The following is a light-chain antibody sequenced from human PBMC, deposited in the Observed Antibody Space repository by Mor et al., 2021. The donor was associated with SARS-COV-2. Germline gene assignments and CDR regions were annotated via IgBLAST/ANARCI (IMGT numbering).Light chain of an antibody. J-gene: IGLJ3*02. CDR1: SDDVGGYNY. CDR2: EVS. V-gene: IGLV2-14*01. CDR3: SSYTSRTNWV. Sequence: GTSDDVGGYNYVAWYQQHPGKAPRLMIYEVSNRPSGVSSRFSGSKSGNTASLTIAGLQAEDEADYHCSSYTSRTNWVFGGG.